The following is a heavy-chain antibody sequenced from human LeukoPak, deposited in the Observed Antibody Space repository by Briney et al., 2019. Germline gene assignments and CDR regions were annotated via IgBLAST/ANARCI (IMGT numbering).Heavy chain of an antibody. Sequence: GRSLRLSCAASGFTFSSYAMLWVRQAPGKGLEWVSVIWYDGTNKYYADSVKGRFAISRDNSKNTLYLQMNSLRAEDTAVYYCARDDSGWVDYWGQGTLVTVSS. CDR3: ARDDSGWVDY. CDR2: IWYDGTNK. D-gene: IGHD6-19*01. V-gene: IGHV3-33*01. CDR1: GFTFSSYA. J-gene: IGHJ4*02.